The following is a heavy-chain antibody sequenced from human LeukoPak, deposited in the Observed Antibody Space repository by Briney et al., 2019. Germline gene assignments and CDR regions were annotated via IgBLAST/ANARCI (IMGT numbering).Heavy chain of an antibody. J-gene: IGHJ4*02. Sequence: GGSLRLCCAASGFTFSSYAMTWVRQAAGKGLEWVSATSASGGSTYYADSVKGRFTLSRDTSKSTLYLQMNSLRAEDTAVYYCAKGSTMLRGVIDYWGQGTLVTVSS. D-gene: IGHD3-10*01. CDR2: TSASGGST. CDR1: GFTFSSYA. V-gene: IGHV3-23*01. CDR3: AKGSTMLRGVIDY.